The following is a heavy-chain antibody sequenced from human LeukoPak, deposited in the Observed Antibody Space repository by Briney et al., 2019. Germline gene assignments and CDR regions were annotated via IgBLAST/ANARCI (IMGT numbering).Heavy chain of an antibody. CDR2: IYSGGST. CDR3: ARAMFFGVANPFADY. D-gene: IGHD3-3*01. CDR1: GFTVSSNY. V-gene: IGHV3-66*01. J-gene: IGHJ4*02. Sequence: PGGSLRLSCAASGFTVSSNYMSWVRQAPGKGLEWVSVIYSGGSTYYADSVKGRFTISRDNPKNTLYLQMNSLRAEDTAVYYCARAMFFGVANPFADYWGQGTLVTVSS.